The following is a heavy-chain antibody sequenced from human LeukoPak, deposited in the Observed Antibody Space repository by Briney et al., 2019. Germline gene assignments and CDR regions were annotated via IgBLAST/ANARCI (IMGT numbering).Heavy chain of an antibody. Sequence: ASVKVSCKASGYTFTGYYMHWVRQAPGQGPEWMGWINPNSGGTNYAQKFQGRVTMTRDTSISTAYMELSRLRSDDTAVYYCARDRIAAAGTGPYGMDVWGQGTTVTVSS. CDR1: GYTFTGYY. D-gene: IGHD6-13*01. V-gene: IGHV1-2*02. J-gene: IGHJ6*02. CDR2: INPNSGGT. CDR3: ARDRIAAAGTGPYGMDV.